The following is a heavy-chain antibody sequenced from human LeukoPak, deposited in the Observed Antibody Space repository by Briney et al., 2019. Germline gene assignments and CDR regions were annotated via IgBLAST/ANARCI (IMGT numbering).Heavy chain of an antibody. CDR2: ISGSGGST. D-gene: IGHD2-15*01. CDR1: GFTFSSYA. J-gene: IGHJ3*02. Sequence: PGGSLRLSCAASGFTFSSYAMSWVRQAPGKGLEWVSAISGSGGSTYYADSVKGRFTISRDNSKNTLYLQMNSLRAEDTAVYYCAKDPSGGSPIPDAFDIWGQGTMVTVSS. V-gene: IGHV3-23*01. CDR3: AKDPSGGSPIPDAFDI.